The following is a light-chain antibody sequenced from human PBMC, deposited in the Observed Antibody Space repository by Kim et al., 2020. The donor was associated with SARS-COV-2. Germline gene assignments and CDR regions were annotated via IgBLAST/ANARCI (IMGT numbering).Light chain of an antibody. CDR1: SSNIGNNY. J-gene: IGLJ3*02. Sequence: GQKVTISCSGSSSNIGNNYVSWYQQLPGTARKLLIYDNNKRPSGIPDRFSGSKSGTSATLGITGLQTGDEADYYCGTWDSSLSGLVFGGGTQLTVL. V-gene: IGLV1-51*01. CDR2: DNN. CDR3: GTWDSSLSGLV.